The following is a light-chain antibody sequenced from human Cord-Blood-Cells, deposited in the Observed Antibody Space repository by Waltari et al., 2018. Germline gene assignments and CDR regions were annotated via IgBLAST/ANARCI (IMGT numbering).Light chain of an antibody. CDR3: QQYNNWPYT. CDR2: GAS. V-gene: IGKV3-15*01. J-gene: IGKJ2*01. CDR1: QSVSSN. Sequence: IVMTQAPATLSVSLGESANLSCRASQSVSSNLAWYQQKPGQAPRLLIYGASTRATGIPARFSGSGSGTEFTLTISSLQSEDFAVYYCQQYNNWPYTFGQGTKQEIK.